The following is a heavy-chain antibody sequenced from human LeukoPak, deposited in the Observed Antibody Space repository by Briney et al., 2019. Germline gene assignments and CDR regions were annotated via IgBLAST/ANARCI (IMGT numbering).Heavy chain of an antibody. D-gene: IGHD3-22*01. V-gene: IGHV1-2*02. CDR1: GYTFTVYY. CDR3: ARDSPFVVVPQD. J-gene: IGHJ4*02. Sequence: AAVKVSCKASGYTFTVYYMHWVRQAPGQGREGMGWINPNSGGTNYAQKFQRRVTMTRDTSISTAYMELSRLRSDDTAVYYCARDSPFVVVPQDWGQGTLVTVSS. CDR2: INPNSGGT.